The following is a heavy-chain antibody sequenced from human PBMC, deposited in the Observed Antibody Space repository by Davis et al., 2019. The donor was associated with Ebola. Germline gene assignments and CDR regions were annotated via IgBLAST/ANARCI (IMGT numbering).Heavy chain of an antibody. CDR3: GKGDFWSGYAPDY. CDR2: ISSNGGST. Sequence: GGSLRLSCSASGFTFSSYAMHWVRQAPGKGLEYVSAISSNGGSTYYADSVKGRFTISRDNSKNTLYLQMSSLRAEDTAVYYCGKGDFWSGYAPDYWGQGTLVTVSS. J-gene: IGHJ4*02. V-gene: IGHV3-64D*08. CDR1: GFTFSSYA. D-gene: IGHD3-3*01.